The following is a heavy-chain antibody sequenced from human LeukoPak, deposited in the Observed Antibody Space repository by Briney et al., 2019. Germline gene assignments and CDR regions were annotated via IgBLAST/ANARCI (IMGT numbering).Heavy chain of an antibody. CDR3: VSERRGSRNAFDI. V-gene: IGHV4-59*01. D-gene: IGHD1-1*01. CDR2: IYYSGST. CDR1: GGSISSYY. J-gene: IGHJ3*02. Sequence: SETLSLTCTVSGGSISSYYWSWIRQPPGKGLEWIGYIYYSGSTNYNPSLKSRVTISVDTSKNQFSLKLSSVTAADTAVYYCVSERRGSRNAFDIWGQGTMVTVSS.